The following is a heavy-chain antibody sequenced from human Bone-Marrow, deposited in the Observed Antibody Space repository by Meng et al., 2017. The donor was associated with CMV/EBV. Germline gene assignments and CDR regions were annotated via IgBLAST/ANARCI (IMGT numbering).Heavy chain of an antibody. D-gene: IGHD6-13*01. Sequence: GESLKISCAASGFTFSNAWMSWVRQAPGKGLEWVGRIKSKTDGGTTDYAAPVKGRFTISRDGSKNTLYLQMNSLKTEDTAVYYCTTDSWLVETWGQGTLVTVSS. V-gene: IGHV3-15*01. CDR2: IKSKTDGGTT. J-gene: IGHJ5*02. CDR3: TTDSWLVET. CDR1: GFTFSNAW.